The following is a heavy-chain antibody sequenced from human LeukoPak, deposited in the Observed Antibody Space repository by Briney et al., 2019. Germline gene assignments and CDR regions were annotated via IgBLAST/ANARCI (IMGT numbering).Heavy chain of an antibody. J-gene: IGHJ6*02. V-gene: IGHV4-30-2*01. CDR3: ARVGCSGGSCYSYYGMDV. D-gene: IGHD2-15*01. Sequence: PSQTLSLTCAVSGGSISSGGYSWSWIRQPPGKGLEWIGYIYHSGSTYYNPSLKSRVTISVDRSKNQFSLKLSSVTAADTAVYYCARVGCSGGSCYSYYGMDVWGQGTTVTVSS. CDR1: GGSISSGGYS. CDR2: IYHSGST.